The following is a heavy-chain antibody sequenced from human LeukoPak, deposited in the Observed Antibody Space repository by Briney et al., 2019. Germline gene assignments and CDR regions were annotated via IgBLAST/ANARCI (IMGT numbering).Heavy chain of an antibody. CDR1: GFTFSSYA. J-gene: IGHJ4*02. D-gene: IGHD3-22*01. Sequence: GGSLRLSCAASGFTFSSYAMSWVRQAPGKGLEWVSAISGSGGSTYYADSVKGRFTISRDNSKNTLYLQMNSLRAEDTAVYYCARTKHTYYYDSSGYYPPDYWGQGTLVTVSS. V-gene: IGHV3-23*01. CDR2: ISGSGGST. CDR3: ARTKHTYYYDSSGYYPPDY.